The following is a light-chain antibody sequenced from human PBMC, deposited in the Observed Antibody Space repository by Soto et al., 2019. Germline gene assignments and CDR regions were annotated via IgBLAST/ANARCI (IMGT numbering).Light chain of an antibody. CDR3: AAWDGSLNNVL. Sequence: QSVLTQPPSASGTPGQRVTISCSGGGSSIGTNTVNWYRQLPGTAPKLLIYGNNQRPSGVPDRFSGSKSGTSASLAISGLQSEDEADYYCAAWDGSLNNVLFGXGTKVTVL. CDR2: GNN. V-gene: IGLV1-44*01. J-gene: IGLJ2*01. CDR1: GSSIGTNT.